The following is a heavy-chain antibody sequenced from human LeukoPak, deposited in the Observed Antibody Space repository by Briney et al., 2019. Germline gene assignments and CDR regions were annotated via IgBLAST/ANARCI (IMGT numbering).Heavy chain of an antibody. J-gene: IGHJ6*03. D-gene: IGHD2-2*01. CDR2: IRYDGSNK. Sequence: GGSLRLSCAASGFTFSSYGMHWVRQAPGKGLEWVAFIRYDGSNKYYADSVKGRFTISRDNSKNTLYLQMNSLRAEDTAVYYCATYYCSSTSCYEGFYYYYMDVWGKGTTVTVSS. V-gene: IGHV3-30*02. CDR3: ATYYCSSTSCYEGFYYYYMDV. CDR1: GFTFSSYG.